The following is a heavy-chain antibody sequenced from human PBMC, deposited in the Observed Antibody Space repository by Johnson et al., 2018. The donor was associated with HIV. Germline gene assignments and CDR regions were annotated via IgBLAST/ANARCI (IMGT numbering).Heavy chain of an antibody. J-gene: IGHJ3*01. Sequence: VQLVESGGGVIRPGGSLRLSCATSGFTFDDYGMSWVRQAPGKGLEWVSGINWNGGSTGYADSVKGRFTISRDNSKNTLYLQMNSLRSEETAVYSCAFESGSYFRHAFDVWGQGTMVTVSS. CDR1: GFTFDDYG. CDR3: AFESGSYFRHAFDV. V-gene: IGHV3-20*04. D-gene: IGHD1-26*01. CDR2: INWNGGST.